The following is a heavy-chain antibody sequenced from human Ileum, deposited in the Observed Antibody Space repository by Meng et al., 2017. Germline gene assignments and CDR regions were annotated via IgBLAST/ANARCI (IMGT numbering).Heavy chain of an antibody. CDR3: ARAPKYFTNAVCSRPLDS. CDR1: GGSISSGDYY. Sequence: QVQLQESGPRLVKPSQTLSLTCTVPGGSISSGDYYWSWVRQSPGKGPEWIGYIYSNGNTYSNPSLRGRLMISIDTSKNQFSLKLSSVTSAVSAVYYCARAPKYFTNAVCSRPLDSWGQGTLVTVSS. CDR2: IYSNGNT. D-gene: IGHD2-8*01. J-gene: IGHJ4*02. V-gene: IGHV4-30-4*01.